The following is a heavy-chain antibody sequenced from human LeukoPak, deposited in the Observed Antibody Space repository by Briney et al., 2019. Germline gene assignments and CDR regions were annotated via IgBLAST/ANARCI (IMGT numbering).Heavy chain of an antibody. CDR1: GGTFSSYA. CDR3: ARSRSGVLPPYYYYMDV. CDR2: IIPIFGTA. D-gene: IGHD3-10*01. Sequence: ASVKVSCKASGGTFSSYAISWVRQAPGQGLEWMGGIIPIFGTANYAQKFQGRVTIIADESTSTAYMELSSLRSEDTAVYYCARSRSGVLPPYYYYMDVWGKGTTVTVSS. V-gene: IGHV1-69*13. J-gene: IGHJ6*03.